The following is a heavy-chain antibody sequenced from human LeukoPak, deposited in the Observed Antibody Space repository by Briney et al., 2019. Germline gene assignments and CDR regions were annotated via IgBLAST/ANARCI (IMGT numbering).Heavy chain of an antibody. V-gene: IGHV3-15*01. J-gene: IGHJ4*02. CDR2: IKSKTDGGTT. D-gene: IGHD2-15*01. Sequence: GGSLRLSCAASGFTFSSYAMSWVRQAPGKGLEWVGRIKSKTDGGTTDYAAPVKGRFTISRDDSKNTLYLQMNSLKTEDTAVYYCTTDGLAVGGDYWGQGTLVTVSS. CDR3: TTDGLAVGGDY. CDR1: GFTFSSYA.